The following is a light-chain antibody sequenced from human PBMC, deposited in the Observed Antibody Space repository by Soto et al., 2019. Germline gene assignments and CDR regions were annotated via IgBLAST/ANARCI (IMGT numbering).Light chain of an antibody. J-gene: IGKJ1*01. V-gene: IGKV1-5*03. CDR1: QSISYW. CDR2: KAS. Sequence: DIQMTQSPSTLSASVGDRVTITCRASQSISYWLAWYQQKPGQAPKLLIYKASNLDSGVPSRFSGSGSGTEFTLTISSLQPDDFATYYCQQYNSYSWTFGQGTKVDIK. CDR3: QQYNSYSWT.